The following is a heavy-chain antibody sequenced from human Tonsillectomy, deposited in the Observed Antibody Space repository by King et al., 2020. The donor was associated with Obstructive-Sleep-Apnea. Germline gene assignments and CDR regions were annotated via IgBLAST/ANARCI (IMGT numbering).Heavy chain of an antibody. D-gene: IGHD3-9*01. J-gene: IGHJ4*02. CDR2: IYYSGST. CDR1: GGSISSGGYY. CDR3: ARGDYDILTGYPYLDY. Sequence: VQLQESGPGLVKPSQTLSLTCTVSGGSISSGGYYWSWIRQHPGKGLEWIGYIYYSGSTYYNPSLKSRVTISVDTSKNQFSLKLSSLPAADTAVYYCARGDYDILTGYPYLDYWGQGTLVTVSS. V-gene: IGHV4-31*03.